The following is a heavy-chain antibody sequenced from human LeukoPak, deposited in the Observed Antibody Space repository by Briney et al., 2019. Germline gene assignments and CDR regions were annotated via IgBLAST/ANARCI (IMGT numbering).Heavy chain of an antibody. CDR3: ARVAFLIAAREYNWFDP. CDR2: IIPIFGTA. Sequence: GSSVKVSCKASGGTFSSYAISWVRQAPGQGLEWMGGIIPIFGTANYAQKLQGRVTITTDESTSTAYMELSSLRSEDTAVYYCARVAFLIAAREYNWFDPWGQGTLVTVSS. CDR1: GGTFSSYA. J-gene: IGHJ5*02. V-gene: IGHV1-69*05. D-gene: IGHD6-6*01.